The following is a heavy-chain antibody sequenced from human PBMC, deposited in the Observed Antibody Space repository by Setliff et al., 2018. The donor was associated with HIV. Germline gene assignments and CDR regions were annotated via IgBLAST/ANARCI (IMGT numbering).Heavy chain of an antibody. CDR1: GYSISSGYY. D-gene: IGHD1-26*01. CDR2: IHHSGTT. V-gene: IGHV4-38-2*02. J-gene: IGHJ4*02. Sequence: SETLSLTCTVYGYSISSGYYWAWIRQSPGKGLDWIGSIHHSGTTYYNPSLKSRVTISVDTTTNQVSLQVNSVTAVDTAVYYCARVPHRVVGTTTLPYHFDYWGLGTLVTVSS. CDR3: ARVPHRVVGTTTLPYHFDY.